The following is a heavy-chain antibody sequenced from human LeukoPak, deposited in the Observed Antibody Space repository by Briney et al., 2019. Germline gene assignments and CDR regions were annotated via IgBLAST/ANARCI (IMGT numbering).Heavy chain of an antibody. Sequence: PGGSLRLSCAASGFTFSSYGMHWVRQAPGKGLEWVAFIRYDGNNKFYADSVKGRFTISRDNSKNTLYLQMNSLRPEDTAVYYCTTKGYTYASYWGQGTLVTVSS. J-gene: IGHJ4*02. CDR3: TTKGYTYASY. D-gene: IGHD5-18*01. V-gene: IGHV3-30*02. CDR1: GFTFSSYG. CDR2: IRYDGNNK.